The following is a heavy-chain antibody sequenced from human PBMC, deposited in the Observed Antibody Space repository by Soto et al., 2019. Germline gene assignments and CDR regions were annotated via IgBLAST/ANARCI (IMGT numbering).Heavy chain of an antibody. CDR2: ISYDGSNK. D-gene: IGHD3-22*01. CDR1: GFTFSSYA. Sequence: QVQLVESGGGVVQPGRSLRLSCAASGFTFSSYAMHWVRQAPGKGLEWVAVISYDGSNKYYADSVKGRFTISRDNSXXTLYLQMNSLRAEDTAVYYCARDLVFYDSSGYLDYWGQGTLVTVSS. J-gene: IGHJ4*02. CDR3: ARDLVFYDSSGYLDY. V-gene: IGHV3-30-3*01.